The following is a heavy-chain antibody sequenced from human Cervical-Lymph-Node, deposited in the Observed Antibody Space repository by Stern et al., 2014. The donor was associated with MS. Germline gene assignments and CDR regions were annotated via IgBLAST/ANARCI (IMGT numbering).Heavy chain of an antibody. D-gene: IGHD2-15*01. CDR1: GGTFSSYA. CDR2: IIPIFGTA. Sequence: QVQLGQSGAEVKKPGSSVKVSCKASGGTFSSYAISWVRQAPGQGLEWMGGIIPIFGTANYAQKFQGRVTITADKSTSTAYMELSSLRSEDTAVYYCARDRRYCSGGSCPDLNYYYYGMDVWGQGTTVTVSS. CDR3: ARDRRYCSGGSCPDLNYYYYGMDV. V-gene: IGHV1-69*06. J-gene: IGHJ6*02.